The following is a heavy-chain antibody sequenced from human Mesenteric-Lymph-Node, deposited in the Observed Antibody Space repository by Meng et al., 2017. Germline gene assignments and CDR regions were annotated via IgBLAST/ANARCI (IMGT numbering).Heavy chain of an antibody. V-gene: IGHV4-28*01. CDR3: ARKRDGYNPFDD. J-gene: IGHJ4*02. D-gene: IGHD5-24*01. CDR1: GYSISSSNW. CDR2: IYYSGST. Sequence: QGQLKEWGPGLGKPSDTLTLTRAVSGYSISSSNWWVWSRQPPGKGLEWIGYIYYSGSTDYNPSLKSRVTMSVDTSKNQFSLKLSSVTAVDTAVYYCARKRDGYNPFDDWGQGTLVTVSS.